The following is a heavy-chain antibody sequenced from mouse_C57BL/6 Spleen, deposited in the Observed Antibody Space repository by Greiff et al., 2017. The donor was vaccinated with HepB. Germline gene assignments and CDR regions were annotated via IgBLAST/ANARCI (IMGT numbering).Heavy chain of an antibody. CDR3: ARPFITPFAY. D-gene: IGHD1-1*01. V-gene: IGHV1-64*01. CDR2: IHPNSGST. CDR1: GYTFTSYW. J-gene: IGHJ3*01. Sequence: QVQLKQSGAELVKPGASVKLSCKASGYTFTSYWKHWVKQRPGQGPEWIGMIHPNSGSTNYNEKFKSKATLTVDKSSSTAYMQLSSLTSEDSAVYYCARPFITPFAYWGQGTLVTVSA.